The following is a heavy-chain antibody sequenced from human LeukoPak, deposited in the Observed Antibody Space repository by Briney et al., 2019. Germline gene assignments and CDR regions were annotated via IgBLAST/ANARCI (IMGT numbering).Heavy chain of an antibody. CDR3: AKFISGYSYYFDY. Sequence: GGSLRLSCAASGFTFSSYAMSWVRQAPGKGLEWVSAISGSGGSTYYADSVKGRFTISRDNSKNMLYLQMNSLRAEDTAVYYCAKFISGYSYYFDYWGQETLVTVSS. CDR2: ISGSGGST. D-gene: IGHD3-22*01. V-gene: IGHV3-23*01. J-gene: IGHJ4*02. CDR1: GFTFSSYA.